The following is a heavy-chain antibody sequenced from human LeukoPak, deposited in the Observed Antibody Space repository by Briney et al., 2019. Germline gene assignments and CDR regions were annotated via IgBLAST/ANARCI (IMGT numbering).Heavy chain of an antibody. CDR1: GGSFSGYY. V-gene: IGHV4-34*01. CDR3: ARGRRNSHIVVVTAIKEYFQH. CDR2: INHSGST. Sequence: PSETLSLTCAVYGGSFSGYYWSWIRQPPGKGLEWIGEINHSGSTNYNPSLKSQVTISVDTSKNQFSLKLSSVTAADTAVYYCARGRRNSHIVVVTAIKEYFQHWGQGTLVTVSS. D-gene: IGHD2-21*02. J-gene: IGHJ1*01.